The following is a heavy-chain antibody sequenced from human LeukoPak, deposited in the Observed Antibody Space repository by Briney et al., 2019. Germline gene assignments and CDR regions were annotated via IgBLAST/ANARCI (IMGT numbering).Heavy chain of an antibody. CDR2: VSDRGMP. V-gene: IGHV4-39*02. D-gene: IGHD3-3*01. CDR3: ARLTLTGVGGRGWFDS. CDR1: GDSITNSGWS. Sequence: SETLSLTCFVSGDSITNSGWSWGWVRQPPGKGLEWIGTLPYDENVSDRGMPSYNPSLESRVTISADTSKNHLSLKLNSVTAADTASYYCARLTLTGVGGRGWFDSWGQGALVIVSS. J-gene: IGHJ5*01.